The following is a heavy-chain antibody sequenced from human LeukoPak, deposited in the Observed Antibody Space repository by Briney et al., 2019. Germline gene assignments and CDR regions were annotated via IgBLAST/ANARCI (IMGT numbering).Heavy chain of an antibody. J-gene: IGHJ6*02. CDR2: ISSSSSYI. Sequence: GGSLRLSCAASGFTFSSYSITWVRQAPGKGLEWVSSISSSSSYISYADSVKGRFTISRDNAKNSLYLQMNSLRAEDTAVYYCARWYYYDSSGYYNHDGMDVWGQGTTVTVSS. D-gene: IGHD3-22*01. CDR3: ARWYYYDSSGYYNHDGMDV. CDR1: GFTFSSYS. V-gene: IGHV3-21*04.